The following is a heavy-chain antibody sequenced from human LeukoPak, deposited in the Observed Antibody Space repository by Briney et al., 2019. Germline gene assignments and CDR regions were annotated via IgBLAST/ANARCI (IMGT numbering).Heavy chain of an antibody. V-gene: IGHV4-61*01. J-gene: IGHJ4*02. CDR2: IYYSGST. CDR1: GGSVSSGSYY. D-gene: IGHD6-13*01. Sequence: PSETLSLTCTVSGGSVSSGSYYWSWIRQPPGKGLEWIGYIYYSGSTNYNPSLKSRVTISVDTSKNQFSLKLSSVTAADTAVYYCARETSSSWYGYYFDYWGQGTLVTVSS. CDR3: ARETSSSWYGYYFDY.